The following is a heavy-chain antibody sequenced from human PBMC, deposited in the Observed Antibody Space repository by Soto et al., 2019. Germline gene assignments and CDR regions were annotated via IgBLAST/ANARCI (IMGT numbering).Heavy chain of an antibody. V-gene: IGHV3-13*01. CDR2: IGTAGDT. D-gene: IGHD5-12*01. CDR3: ARVQGRRDGYNRATHDAFDI. J-gene: IGHJ3*02. CDR1: GFTFSSYD. Sequence: GGSLRLSCAASGFTFSSYDMHWVRQATGKGLEWVSAIGTAGDTYYPGSVKGRFTISRENAKNSLYLQMNSLRAEDTAVYYCARVQGRRDGYNRATHDAFDIWGQGTMVTVSS.